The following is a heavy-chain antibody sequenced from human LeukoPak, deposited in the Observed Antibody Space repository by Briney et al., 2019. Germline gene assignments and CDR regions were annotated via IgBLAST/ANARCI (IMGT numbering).Heavy chain of an antibody. J-gene: IGHJ5*02. V-gene: IGHV1-69*13. D-gene: IGHD1-26*01. Sequence: SVKVSCKASGGTFSSYAISWVRQASGQGLEWMGGIIPIFGTANYAQKFQGRVTITADESTSTAYMELSSLRSEDTAVYYCARDRSVVGATYNWFDPWGQGTLVTVSS. CDR2: IIPIFGTA. CDR1: GGTFSSYA. CDR3: ARDRSVVGATYNWFDP.